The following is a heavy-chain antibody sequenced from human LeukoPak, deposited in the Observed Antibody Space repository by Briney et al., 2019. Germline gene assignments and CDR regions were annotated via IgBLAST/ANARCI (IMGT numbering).Heavy chain of an antibody. V-gene: IGHV3-64D*06. D-gene: IGHD6-19*01. J-gene: IGHJ2*01. CDR1: GFTFSSYA. CDR3: VKDRYSSGWYGYFDL. Sequence: SGGSLRLSCSASGFTFSSYAMHWVRQAPGKGLEYVSAISSNGGSTYYADSVKSRFTISRDNSKNTLYLQMSSLRAEDTAVYYCVKDRYSSGWYGYFDLWGRGTLVTVSS. CDR2: ISSNGGST.